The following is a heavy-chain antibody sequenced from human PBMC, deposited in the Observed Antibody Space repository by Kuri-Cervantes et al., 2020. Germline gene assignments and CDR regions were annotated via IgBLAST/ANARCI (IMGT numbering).Heavy chain of an antibody. CDR3: ARGRRVAAAGPKGFDY. D-gene: IGHD6-13*01. CDR1: GDSVSNNDVA. Sequence: SETLSLTCAISGDSVSNNDVAWNCIRQSPSRGLEWLGRTYRRTLDYAPSLKGRITINPDTSRNQFSLQLRSATPEDTAMYYCARGRRVAAAGPKGFDYWGQGTLVTVSS. CDR2: TYRRTL. J-gene: IGHJ4*02. V-gene: IGHV6-1*01.